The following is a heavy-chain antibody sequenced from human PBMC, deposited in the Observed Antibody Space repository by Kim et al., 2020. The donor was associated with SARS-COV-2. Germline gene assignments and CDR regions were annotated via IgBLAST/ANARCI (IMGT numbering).Heavy chain of an antibody. J-gene: IGHJ4*02. Sequence: RYSPSFQGQVTISADKSISTAYLQWSSLKASDTAMYYCAIASSSSSWIDYWGQGTLVTVSS. D-gene: IGHD6-6*01. V-gene: IGHV5-51*01. CDR3: AIASSSSSWIDY.